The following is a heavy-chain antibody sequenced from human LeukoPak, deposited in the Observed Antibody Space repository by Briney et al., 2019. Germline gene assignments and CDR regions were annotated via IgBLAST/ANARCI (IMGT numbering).Heavy chain of an antibody. J-gene: IGHJ5*02. V-gene: IGHV1-2*02. Sequence: ASVKVSCKASGYTFTGYYTHWVRQAPGQGLEWMGWINPNSGGTNYAQKFQGRVTMTRDTSISTAYMELSRLRSDDTAVYYCARDLKRFRGFDPWGQGTLVTVSS. CDR2: INPNSGGT. D-gene: IGHD5-24*01. CDR3: ARDLKRFRGFDP. CDR1: GYTFTGYY.